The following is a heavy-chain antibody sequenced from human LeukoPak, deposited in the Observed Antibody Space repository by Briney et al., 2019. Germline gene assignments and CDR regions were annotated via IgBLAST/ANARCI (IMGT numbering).Heavy chain of an antibody. CDR2: IYTSGST. D-gene: IGHD3-10*01. J-gene: IGHJ4*02. CDR3: ARARPYYGSGSYTGYFDY. V-gene: IGHV4-4*07. CDR1: GGSISSYY. Sequence: SETLSLTCTVSGGSISSYYWSWIRQPAGKGVEWIGRIYTSGSTNYNPSLKSRVTMSVDTSKNQFSLKLSSVTAADTAVYHCARARPYYGSGSYTGYFDYWGQGTLVTVSS.